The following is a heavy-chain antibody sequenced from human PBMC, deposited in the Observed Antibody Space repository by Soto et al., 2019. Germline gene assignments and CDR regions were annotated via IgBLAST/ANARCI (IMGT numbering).Heavy chain of an antibody. V-gene: IGHV1-58*01. CDR3: AREYCSSTSCLNWFDP. Sequence: SVKVSCKTSGFTFSSSAVHWVRQARGHRLQWIGWIDVGSANANYAQMLQERVTISRDMSTSTAYMELSSLRAEDTAVYYCAREYCSSTSCLNWFDPWGQGTLVTVSS. J-gene: IGHJ5*02. D-gene: IGHD2-2*01. CDR1: GFTFSSSA. CDR2: IDVGSANA.